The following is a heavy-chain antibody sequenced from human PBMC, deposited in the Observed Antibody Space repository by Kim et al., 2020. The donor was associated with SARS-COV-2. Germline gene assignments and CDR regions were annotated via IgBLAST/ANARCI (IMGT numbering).Heavy chain of an antibody. CDR3: ARRGYSYGAYYFDY. D-gene: IGHD5-18*01. Sequence: TPSLKSRVTISVDTSKNQFSLKLSSVTAADTAVYYCARRGYSYGAYYFDYWGEGTLVTVSS. J-gene: IGHJ4*02. V-gene: IGHV4-61*07.